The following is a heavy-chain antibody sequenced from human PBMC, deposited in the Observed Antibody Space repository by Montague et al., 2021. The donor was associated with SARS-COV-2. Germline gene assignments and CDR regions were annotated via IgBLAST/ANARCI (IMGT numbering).Heavy chain of an antibody. J-gene: IGHJ4*02. CDR2: IDLDDDK. Sequence: PELVKPTQTLTLTCTFSGFSLSTSGMCVSWIRQPPGKALEWLARIDLDDDKYYSTSLKTRLTISKDTSENQVVLTMTNMDPVDTATYYCARTTMITFGGVIVPFDYWGQGTLVTVSS. CDR3: ARTTMITFGGVIVPFDY. V-gene: IGHV2-70*11. D-gene: IGHD3-16*02. CDR1: GFSLSTSGMC.